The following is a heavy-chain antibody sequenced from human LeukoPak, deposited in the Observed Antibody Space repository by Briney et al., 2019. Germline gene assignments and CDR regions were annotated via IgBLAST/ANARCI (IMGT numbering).Heavy chain of an antibody. Sequence: SETLSLTCTVSGGPLTISYWSWIRQPPGRGLEWIGYIYYTGITNYHPSLAGRVTMSLDMSKNLISLNLDSVTAADTAVYCCVRGERCGGDCSSRQQWGQGTLVTVSS. CDR3: VRGERCGGDCSSRQQ. V-gene: IGHV4-59*13. CDR2: IYYTGIT. J-gene: IGHJ1*01. D-gene: IGHD2-21*02. CDR1: GGPLTISY.